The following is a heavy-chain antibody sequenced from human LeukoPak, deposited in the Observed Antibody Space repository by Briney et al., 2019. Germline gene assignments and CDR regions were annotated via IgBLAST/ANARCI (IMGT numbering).Heavy chain of an antibody. CDR2: ISGSGGST. D-gene: IGHD3-10*01. CDR1: GFPFDKTI. V-gene: IGHV3-23*01. Sequence: GGSLRLSCVASGFPFDKTIMSWVRQAPGKGPEWVSAISGSGGSTYYADSVKGRFTISRDNSKNTLYLQMNSLRAEDTAVYYCAKDRDVLLWFGELGAFDIWGQGTMVTVSS. CDR3: AKDRDVLLWFGELGAFDI. J-gene: IGHJ3*02.